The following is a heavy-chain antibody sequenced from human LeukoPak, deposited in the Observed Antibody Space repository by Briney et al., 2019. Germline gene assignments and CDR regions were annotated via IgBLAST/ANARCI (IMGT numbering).Heavy chain of an antibody. CDR1: GYTFTSYY. J-gene: IGHJ5*02. V-gene: IGHV1-46*01. D-gene: IGHD6-19*01. Sequence: ASVKVSCKASGYTFTSYYMHWVRQAPGQGLEWMGIINPSGGSTSYAQKFQGRVTMTRDMSTSTVYMELSSLRSEDTAVYYCARDIAVAGTGNWFDPWGQGTLVTVSS. CDR3: ARDIAVAGTGNWFDP. CDR2: INPSGGST.